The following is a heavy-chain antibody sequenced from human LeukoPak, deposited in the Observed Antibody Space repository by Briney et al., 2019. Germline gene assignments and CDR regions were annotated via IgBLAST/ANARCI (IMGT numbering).Heavy chain of an antibody. J-gene: IGHJ4*02. V-gene: IGHV3-23*01. Sequence: GGSLRLSCAASGITFSSYGMSWVRQAPGKGLEWVSAITGSGGSTYYADSVKGRFTISRDNSKNTLYLQMNSLRAEDTAVYYCAKTEQWLVTGFDYWGQGTLVTVSS. CDR1: GITFSSYG. CDR3: AKTEQWLVTGFDY. CDR2: ITGSGGST. D-gene: IGHD6-19*01.